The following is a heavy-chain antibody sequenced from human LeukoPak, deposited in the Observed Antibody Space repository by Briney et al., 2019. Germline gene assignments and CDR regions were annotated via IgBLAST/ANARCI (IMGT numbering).Heavy chain of an antibody. CDR3: AKDLGGGYGIFDY. Sequence: GRSLRLSCAASGFTFSSYGMHWARQAPGKGLEWVAVIWYDGSNKYYADSVKGRFTISRDNSKNTLYLQMNSLRAEDTAAYYCAKDLGGGYGIFDYWGQGTLVTVSS. J-gene: IGHJ4*02. CDR1: GFTFSSYG. V-gene: IGHV3-33*06. D-gene: IGHD5-12*01. CDR2: IWYDGSNK.